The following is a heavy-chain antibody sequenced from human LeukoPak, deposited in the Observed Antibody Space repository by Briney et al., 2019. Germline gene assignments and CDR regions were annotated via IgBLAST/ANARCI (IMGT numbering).Heavy chain of an antibody. CDR1: GYTLTDLA. CDR2: FDPEDGET. D-gene: IGHD1-26*01. J-gene: IGHJ1*01. CDR3: ATNSGSYFLH. V-gene: IGHV1-24*01. Sequence: ASVTVSCKVSGYTLTDLAMHWVRQAPGKGLEWMGGFDPEDGETIYAQSFQGRVTMTEDTSTDTAYMELSSLRSEDTAVYYCATNSGSYFLHWGQGTLVTVSS.